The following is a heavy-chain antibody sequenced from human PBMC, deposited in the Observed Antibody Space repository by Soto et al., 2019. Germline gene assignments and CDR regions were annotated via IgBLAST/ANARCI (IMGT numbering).Heavy chain of an antibody. Sequence: VKVSCKASGYTFTSYDINWVRQATGQGLEWMGWMNPNSGNTGYAQKFQGRVTMTRDTSTSTAYMELRSLRSDDTAVYYCARDKHNWNYPTYNWFDPWGQGTLVTVSS. CDR2: MNPNSGNT. J-gene: IGHJ5*02. CDR1: GYTFTSYD. V-gene: IGHV1-8*01. CDR3: ARDKHNWNYPTYNWFDP. D-gene: IGHD1-7*01.